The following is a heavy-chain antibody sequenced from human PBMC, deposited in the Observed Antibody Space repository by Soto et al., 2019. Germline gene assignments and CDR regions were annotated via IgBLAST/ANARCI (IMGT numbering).Heavy chain of an antibody. D-gene: IGHD2-15*01. J-gene: IGHJ6*02. Sequence: QVQLVQSGAEVKKPGASVKVSCKASGYTFTGYYMHWVRQAPGQGLEWMGWINPNSGGTNYAQKFQGRVTMTRDTSISTAYMELSRLRSDDTAVYYCAREHCSGGSCYSVEGGYYGMDVWGQGTTVTVSS. CDR1: GYTFTGYY. CDR3: AREHCSGGSCYSVEGGYYGMDV. V-gene: IGHV1-2*02. CDR2: INPNSGGT.